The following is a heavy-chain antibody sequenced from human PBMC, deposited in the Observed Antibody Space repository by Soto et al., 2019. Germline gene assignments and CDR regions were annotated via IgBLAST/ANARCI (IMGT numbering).Heavy chain of an antibody. CDR3: ARDPYFDWPDLDY. D-gene: IGHD3-9*01. CDR1: GGTFSSYT. Sequence: QVQLVQSGAEVKKPGSSVKVSCKASGGTFSSYTISWVRQAPGQGLEWMGRIIPILSIANYAQKFQGRVTITADKTTSTAYMELSSLRSEDTAVYYCARDPYFDWPDLDYWGQGTLVTVSS. V-gene: IGHV1-69*08. CDR2: IIPILSIA. J-gene: IGHJ4*02.